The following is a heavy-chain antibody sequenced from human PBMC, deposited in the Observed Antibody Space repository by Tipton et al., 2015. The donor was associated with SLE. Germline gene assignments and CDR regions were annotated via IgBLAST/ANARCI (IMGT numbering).Heavy chain of an antibody. V-gene: IGHV4-31*03. Sequence: TLSLTCSVSGDSVTSSSYYWTWIRQRPGKGVEWIGYIYYSRSTYYHPSLKGRLNISLDTSRNQFSLKLTSVTTADTAVYCCARRYNWNYKDYFDYWGQGTPVTVSS. J-gene: IGHJ4*02. CDR2: IYYSRST. CDR3: ARRYNWNYKDYFDY. D-gene: IGHD1-7*01. CDR1: GDSVTSSSYY.